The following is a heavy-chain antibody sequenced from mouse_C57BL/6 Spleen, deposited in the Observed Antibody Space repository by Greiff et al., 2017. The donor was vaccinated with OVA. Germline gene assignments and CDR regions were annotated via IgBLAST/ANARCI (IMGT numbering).Heavy chain of an antibody. D-gene: IGHD4-1*01. J-gene: IGHJ1*03. CDR3: ARNLGGGWERWYFDV. Sequence: VKLMESGPGLVQPSQSLSITCTVSGFSLTSYGVHWVRQSPGKGLEWLGVIWSGGSTDYYAAFISSLSISKDNSKSQVFFKMNSLQADDTAIYYCARNLGGGWERWYFDVWGTGTTVTVSS. V-gene: IGHV2-2*01. CDR1: GFSLTSYG. CDR2: IWSGGST.